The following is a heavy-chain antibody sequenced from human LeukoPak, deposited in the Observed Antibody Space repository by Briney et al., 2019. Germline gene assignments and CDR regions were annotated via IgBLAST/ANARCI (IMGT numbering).Heavy chain of an antibody. CDR1: GFTFSSYE. J-gene: IGHJ1*01. V-gene: IGHV3-48*03. D-gene: IGHD3-22*01. CDR2: ISSSDSTI. Sequence: GGSLRLSCAASGFTFSSYEMNWVRQAPGKGLDWVSYISSSDSTIYYADSVKGLITISRDNAKNSLYLQMNSLRAEDTALYYCAKASTYYYDSSGYLTNWGQGTVVTVSA. CDR3: AKASTYYYDSSGYLTN.